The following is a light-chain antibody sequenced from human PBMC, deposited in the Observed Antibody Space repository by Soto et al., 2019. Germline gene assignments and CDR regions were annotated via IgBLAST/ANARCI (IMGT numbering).Light chain of an antibody. J-gene: IGLJ2*01. CDR1: SSDIGAYNY. CDR3: SAYTGSTPLVI. CDR2: EVN. V-gene: IGLV2-14*01. Sequence: QSVLTQPASVSGSPRQSITISCTGTSSDIGAYNYVSWYQQHPGTAPKLMIYEVNKRPSGVSNRFSGSKSGNTASLTISGLQAGDEADYYCSAYTGSTPLVIFGGGTKLTVL.